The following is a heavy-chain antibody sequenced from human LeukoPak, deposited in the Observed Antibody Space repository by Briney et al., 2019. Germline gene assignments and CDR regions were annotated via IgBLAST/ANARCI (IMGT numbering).Heavy chain of an antibody. D-gene: IGHD3-22*01. J-gene: IGHJ5*02. CDR3: ARVPCVTTTRRPSNWFDP. CDR1: GYIFNDYY. V-gene: IGHV1-2*02. CDR2: INPSSGGT. Sequence: ASVKVSCKASGYIFNDYYIHWVRQAPGQGLEWMGWINPSSGGTGYAQKFQGRVTMTRDTSISTAYMDLSRLTSDDTAVYYCARVPCVTTTRRPSNWFDPWGQGALVTVSS.